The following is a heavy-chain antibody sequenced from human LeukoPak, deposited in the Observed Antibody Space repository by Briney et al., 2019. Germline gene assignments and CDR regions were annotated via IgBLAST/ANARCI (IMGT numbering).Heavy chain of an antibody. V-gene: IGHV4-4*07. Sequence: SETLSLTCAVSGGSISSYYWSWIRQPAGKGLEWIGRIYTSGSTNYNPSLKSRVTMSVDTSKNQFSLKLSSVTAADTAVYYCARAEDQLLYGGWFDPWGQGTLVTVSS. CDR1: GGSISSYY. D-gene: IGHD2-2*02. J-gene: IGHJ5*02. CDR2: IYTSGST. CDR3: ARAEDQLLYGGWFDP.